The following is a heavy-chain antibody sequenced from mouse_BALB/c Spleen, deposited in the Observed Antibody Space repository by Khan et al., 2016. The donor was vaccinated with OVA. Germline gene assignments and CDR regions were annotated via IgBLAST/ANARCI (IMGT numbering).Heavy chain of an antibody. J-gene: IGHJ3*01. Sequence: IQLVQSGTVLARPGASVKMSCKASGYIFTSYLIHWVKQRPGQGLEWIGDIFPGNSDTTYNQKFKDKAKLIAGTSASTAYMERSSLTNEDSAVYCCTRGGYSSFAYWGQGTLVTVSA. D-gene: IGHD1-3*01. CDR1: GYIFTSYL. V-gene: IGHV1-5*01. CDR2: IFPGNSDT. CDR3: TRGGYSSFAY.